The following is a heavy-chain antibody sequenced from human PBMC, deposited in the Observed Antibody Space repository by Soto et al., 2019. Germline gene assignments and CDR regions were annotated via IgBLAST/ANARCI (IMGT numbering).Heavy chain of an antibody. CDR2: IDYSGST. D-gene: IGHD7-27*01. J-gene: IGHJ4*02. V-gene: IGHV4-31*03. Sequence: QVQLQESGPGLVKPSQTLSLTCTVSGDSISSGGYYWSWIRQHPGKGLEWIGYIDYSGSTYYNPSLKSRVTISVDTSKNQFSLKLSSVTAADTAVYYCARDSRQTGEIGGYYFDYWGPGTLVTVSS. CDR1: GDSISSGGYY. CDR3: ARDSRQTGEIGGYYFDY.